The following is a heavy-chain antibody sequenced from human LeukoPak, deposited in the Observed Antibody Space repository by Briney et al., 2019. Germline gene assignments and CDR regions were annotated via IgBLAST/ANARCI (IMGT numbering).Heavy chain of an antibody. V-gene: IGHV3-7*01. D-gene: IGHD5-12*01. CDR1: GFTFSSHW. J-gene: IGHJ4*02. CDR3: ARGGGYAWDY. Sequence: GGSLRLSCAASGFTFSSHWMTWIRQAPGKGLEWVASIKKDVGEKFYVDSVKGRFTISRDNAKNSLYLHMNSLRVEDTAVYYCARGGGYAWDYWGQGTLVTVSS. CDR2: IKKDVGEK.